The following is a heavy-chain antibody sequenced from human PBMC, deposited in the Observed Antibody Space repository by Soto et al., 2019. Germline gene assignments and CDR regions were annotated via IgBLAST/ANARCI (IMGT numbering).Heavy chain of an antibody. CDR3: ARGVTMVRGVQNFSFDI. Sequence: ETLSLTCAVYGGSFSGYYWSWIRQPPGKGLEWIGEINHSGSTNYNPSLKSRVTISVDTSKNQFSLKLSSVTAADTAVYYCARGVTMVRGVQNFSFDIWGQGTMVTVSS. V-gene: IGHV4-34*01. CDR2: INHSGST. CDR1: GGSFSGYY. J-gene: IGHJ3*02. D-gene: IGHD3-10*01.